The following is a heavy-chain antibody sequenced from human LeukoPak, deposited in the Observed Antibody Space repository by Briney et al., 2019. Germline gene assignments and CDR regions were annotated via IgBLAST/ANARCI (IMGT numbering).Heavy chain of an antibody. CDR2: ISRSDSII. CDR1: GFTFSSYE. V-gene: IGHV3-48*03. J-gene: IGHJ4*02. Sequence: GGSLRLSCAASGFTFSSYEMNWVRQAPGKGLQWVSYISRSDSIIYHADSVKVRFTISRDNAKNSLYLQMNSLKSEETAVYYCAKEGIGYCSGGSCYDQGYFDYWGQGTLVTVSS. D-gene: IGHD2-15*01. CDR3: AKEGIGYCSGGSCYDQGYFDY.